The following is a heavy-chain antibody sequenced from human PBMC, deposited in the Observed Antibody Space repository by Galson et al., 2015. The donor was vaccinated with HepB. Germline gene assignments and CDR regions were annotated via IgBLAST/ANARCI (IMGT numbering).Heavy chain of an antibody. CDR3: ARVGCSGGSCYSLGWFDP. D-gene: IGHD2-15*01. V-gene: IGHV3-23*01. J-gene: IGHJ5*02. CDR2: ISGSGGST. Sequence: SLRLSCAASGFTFSSYAMSWVRQAPGKGLEWVSAISGSGGSTYYADSVKGRFTISRDNSKNTLYLQMNSLRAEDTAVYYCARVGCSGGSCYSLGWFDPWGQGTLVTVSS. CDR1: GFTFSSYA.